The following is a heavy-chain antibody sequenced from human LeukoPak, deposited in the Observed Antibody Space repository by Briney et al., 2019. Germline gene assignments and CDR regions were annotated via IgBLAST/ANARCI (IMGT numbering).Heavy chain of an antibody. D-gene: IGHD5-12*01. CDR2: INRDGSST. V-gene: IGHV3-74*01. CDR3: ARGSGNEPFDY. CDR1: GFTFSSHW. Sequence: GGSLRLSCAASGFTFSSHWIHWVRPAPGKGLVWVSGINRDGSSTSYADSVKGRFTISRDNAKNTLYLQMNSLRAEDTAVYYCARGSGNEPFDYWGQGTLVTVSS. J-gene: IGHJ4*02.